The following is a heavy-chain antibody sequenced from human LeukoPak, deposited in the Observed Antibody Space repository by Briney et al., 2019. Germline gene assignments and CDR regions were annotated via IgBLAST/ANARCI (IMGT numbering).Heavy chain of an antibody. V-gene: IGHV3-21*01. J-gene: IGHJ6*02. Sequence: PGGSLRLSCAASGFTFSSYSMNWVRQAPGKGLEWVSSISSSSSYIYYADSVKGRFTISRDNAKNSLYLQMNSLRAEDTAVYYCAKEVMGYYDSSGYYYDVRGYYGMDVWGQGTTVTVSS. CDR1: GFTFSSYS. CDR3: AKEVMGYYDSSGYYYDVRGYYGMDV. CDR2: ISSSSSYI. D-gene: IGHD3-22*01.